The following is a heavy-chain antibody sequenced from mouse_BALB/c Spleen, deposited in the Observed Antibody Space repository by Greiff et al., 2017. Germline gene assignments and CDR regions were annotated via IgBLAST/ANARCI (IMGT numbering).Heavy chain of an antibody. CDR2: IDPENGNT. Sequence: VQLQQSGAELVRPGALVKLSCKASGFNIKDYYMHWVKQRPEQGLEWIGWIDPENGNTIYDPKFQGKASITADTSSNTAYLQLSSLTSEDTAVYYCASPHYYGSGYAWFAYWGQGTLVTVSA. CDR1: GFNIKDYY. V-gene: IGHV14-1*02. CDR3: ASPHYYGSGYAWFAY. J-gene: IGHJ3*01. D-gene: IGHD1-1*01.